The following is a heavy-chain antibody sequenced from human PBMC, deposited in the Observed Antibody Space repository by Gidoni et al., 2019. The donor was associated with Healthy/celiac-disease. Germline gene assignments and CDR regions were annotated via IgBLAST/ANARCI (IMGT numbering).Heavy chain of an antibody. CDR1: GGSISSYY. D-gene: IGHD6-13*01. CDR3: ARGHSSSWLSYYFDY. J-gene: IGHJ4*02. V-gene: IGHV4-59*01. CDR2: IYYSGST. Sequence: QVQLQESGPGLVKPSDTLSLTCTVSGGSISSYYWSWIRQPPGKGLEWIGYIYYSGSTNYNPSLKSRVTISVDTSKNQFSLKLSSVTAADTAVYYCARGHSSSWLSYYFDYWGQGTLVTVSS.